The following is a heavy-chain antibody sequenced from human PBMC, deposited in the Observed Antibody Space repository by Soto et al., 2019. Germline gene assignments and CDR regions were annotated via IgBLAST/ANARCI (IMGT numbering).Heavy chain of an antibody. Sequence: EAQLLESGGDWAQPGGSLRLSCAASGFTFSSHGMSWVRQAPGKGLEWIAGLSRGGGTTYYADTVKGRFTISRDNSKSTLDLIMNSLKVEDTSLYYCDKDGQYRTDGFDVWGQGTMVTVSS. CDR1: GFTFSSHG. CDR3: DKDGQYRTDGFDV. J-gene: IGHJ3*01. D-gene: IGHD6-6*01. V-gene: IGHV3-23*01. CDR2: LSRGGGTT.